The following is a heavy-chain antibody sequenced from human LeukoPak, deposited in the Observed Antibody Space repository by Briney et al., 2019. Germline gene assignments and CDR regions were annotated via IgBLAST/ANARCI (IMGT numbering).Heavy chain of an antibody. CDR2: IRQDSGDS. Sequence: GGSLRLSCAASGFTFSNYWMSWVRQAPGKGLEWVANIRQDSGDSRYVDSVRGRFTISRDNPDNSLYLQMNSLRVEDTAIYYCARGLAVSPMAPISDHWGQGTLVTVSS. CDR3: ARGLAVSPMAPISDH. CDR1: GFTFSNYW. D-gene: IGHD3-10*01. J-gene: IGHJ4*02. V-gene: IGHV3-7*01.